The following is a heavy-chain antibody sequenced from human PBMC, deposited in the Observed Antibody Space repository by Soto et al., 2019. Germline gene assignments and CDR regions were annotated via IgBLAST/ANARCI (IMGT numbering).Heavy chain of an antibody. CDR1: GYTFTSYV. CDR3: ARSYYYDSSGYYYPLVY. Sequence: GASVKVSCKASGYTFTSYVISWVRQAPGQGLEWMGWISAYNGNTNYAQKLQGRVTMTTDTSTSTAYMELRSLRSDDTAVYYCARSYYYDSSGYYYPLVYWGQGTLVTVSS. V-gene: IGHV1-18*01. CDR2: ISAYNGNT. J-gene: IGHJ4*02. D-gene: IGHD3-22*01.